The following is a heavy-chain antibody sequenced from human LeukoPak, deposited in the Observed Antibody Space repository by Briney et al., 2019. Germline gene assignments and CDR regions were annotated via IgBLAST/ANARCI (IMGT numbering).Heavy chain of an antibody. CDR1: GFTFSSYS. CDR2: MSNSGENT. V-gene: IGHV3-33*05. J-gene: IGHJ2*01. D-gene: IGHD3/OR15-3a*01. CDR3: AKDWTGTKPFDL. Sequence: GGSLRLSCAASGFTFSSYSMQWVRQTPGKGLEWVGIMSNSGENTFYGEAVKGRFTISRDNSKNTLYLQMNSLRAEDTAVYYCAKDWTGTKPFDLWGRGTLVTVSS.